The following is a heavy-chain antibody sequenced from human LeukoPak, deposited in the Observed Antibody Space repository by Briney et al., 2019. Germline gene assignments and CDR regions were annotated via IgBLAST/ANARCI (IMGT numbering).Heavy chain of an antibody. D-gene: IGHD2-15*01. CDR2: IYHSGST. J-gene: IGHJ4*02. CDR1: GGSINSYY. V-gene: IGHV4-59*08. CDR3: ARQGYCSGGSCYTLDY. Sequence: PSETLSLTCTVSGGSINSYYWSWIRQPPGKGLEWIGSIYHSGSTYYNPSLKSRVTISVDTSKNQFSLKLSSVTAADTAVYYCARQGYCSGGSCYTLDYWGQGTLVTVSS.